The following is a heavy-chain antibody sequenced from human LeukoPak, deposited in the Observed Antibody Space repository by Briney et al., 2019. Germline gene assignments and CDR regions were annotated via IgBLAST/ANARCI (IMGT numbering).Heavy chain of an antibody. Sequence: GGSLRLSCAASGFTFSNYGMTWVRQAPGKGLEWVSTISGSGSITSYADSVKGRFTISRDNAKNSLYLQMNSLRAEDTAVYYCARVLPYDYINRFDRWGQGTLVTVSS. D-gene: IGHD4-11*01. CDR2: ISGSGSIT. CDR3: ARVLPYDYINRFDR. V-gene: IGHV3-23*01. CDR1: GFTFSNYG. J-gene: IGHJ5*02.